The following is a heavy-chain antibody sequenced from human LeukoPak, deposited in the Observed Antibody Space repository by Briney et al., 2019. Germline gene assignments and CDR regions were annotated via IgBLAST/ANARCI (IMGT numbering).Heavy chain of an antibody. Sequence: ASVKVSCKASGYTFTSYDINWVGQATAKGLEWMGWMNPNSGNTGYPQKFQGRVTMTRNTSISTAYMELSSLRSEDTAVYYCARVGYCYDSSGYTYWGQGTLVTVSS. V-gene: IGHV1-8*01. CDR2: MNPNSGNT. CDR1: GYTFTSYD. J-gene: IGHJ4*02. D-gene: IGHD3-22*01. CDR3: ARVGYCYDSSGYTY.